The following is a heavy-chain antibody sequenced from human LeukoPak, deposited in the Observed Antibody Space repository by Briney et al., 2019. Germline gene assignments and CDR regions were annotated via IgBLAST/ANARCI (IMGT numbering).Heavy chain of an antibody. D-gene: IGHD6-13*01. Sequence: ASVKVSCKASGYTFTGYYMHWVRQAPGQGLEWMGWINPNSGGTNYAQKFQGRVTTTRDTSISTAYMELSRLRSDDTAVYYCARFGQLVTPIDYWGQGTLVTVSS. CDR1: GYTFTGYY. CDR2: INPNSGGT. CDR3: ARFGQLVTPIDY. V-gene: IGHV1-2*02. J-gene: IGHJ4*02.